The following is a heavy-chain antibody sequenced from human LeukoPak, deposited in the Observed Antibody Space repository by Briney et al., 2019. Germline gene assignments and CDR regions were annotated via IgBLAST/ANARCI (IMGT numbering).Heavy chain of an antibody. V-gene: IGHV3-30*18. D-gene: IGHD3-10*01. CDR3: AKEMLLWFGELDYYGMDV. Sequence: GGSLRLSCAASGFTFSSYGMHWVRQAPGKGLEWVAVISYDGSNKYYADSVKGRFTISRDNSKNTLYLQMNSLRAEDTAVCYCAKEMLLWFGELDYYGMDVWGKGTTVTVSS. CDR2: ISYDGSNK. J-gene: IGHJ6*04. CDR1: GFTFSSYG.